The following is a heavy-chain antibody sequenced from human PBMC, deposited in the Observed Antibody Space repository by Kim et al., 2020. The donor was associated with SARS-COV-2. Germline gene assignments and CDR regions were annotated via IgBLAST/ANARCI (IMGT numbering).Heavy chain of an antibody. D-gene: IGHD3-3*01. J-gene: IGHJ6*03. Sequence: GGSLRLSCEASGFTFTTYEMNWVRQAPGQGLEWIAYISGSSSASKYADSVRGRVSISRDNAKNSLYLQINRLRAEDTAVYYCARHLRCLEWSVSGGYMDVWGKGSTVIVPS. CDR1: GFTFTTYE. CDR3: ARHLRCLEWSVSGGYMDV. V-gene: IGHV3-48*03. CDR2: ISGSSSAS.